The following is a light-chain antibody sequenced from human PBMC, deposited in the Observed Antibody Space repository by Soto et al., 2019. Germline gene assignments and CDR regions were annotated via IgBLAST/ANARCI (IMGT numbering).Light chain of an antibody. V-gene: IGLV2-14*01. CDR1: SSDVGGYNY. CDR3: SSYATSSTLHL. J-gene: IGLJ1*01. CDR2: EVN. Sequence: QSALTQPASVSRSPGQSITISCTGTSSDVGGYNYVSWYQQHPGKAPKLMIYEVNNRPSGVSNRFSGSKSGNTASLTISGLQAEDEADYYCSSYATSSTLHLFGTGTKLTVL.